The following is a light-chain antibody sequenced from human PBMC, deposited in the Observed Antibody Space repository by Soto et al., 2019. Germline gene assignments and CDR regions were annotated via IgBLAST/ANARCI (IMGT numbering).Light chain of an antibody. J-gene: IGKJ1*01. V-gene: IGKV3-20*01. CDR2: DAS. CDR1: HNFNIN. Sequence: EIVMTQSPATVSVSPGEIATLSCSSSHNFNINLAWYQQKPGQAPRLLIYDASSRATGIPDRFSGSGSGTDFTLTISRLEPEDFAVYYCQQYGSSLWTFGQGTKVDIK. CDR3: QQYGSSLWT.